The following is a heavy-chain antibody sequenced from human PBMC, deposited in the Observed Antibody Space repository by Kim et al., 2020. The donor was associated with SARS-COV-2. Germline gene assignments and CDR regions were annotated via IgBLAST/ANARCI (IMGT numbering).Heavy chain of an antibody. V-gene: IGHV3-21*01. Sequence: GGSLRLSCAASGFTFSSYSMNWVRQAPGKGLEWVSSISSSSSYIYYADSVEGRFTISRDNAKNSLYLQMNSLRAEDTAVYYCARGGASSGWFMGFDYWGHGAPVTVSS. CDR2: ISSSSSYI. CDR3: ARGGASSGWFMGFDY. D-gene: IGHD6-19*01. CDR1: GFTFSSYS. J-gene: IGHJ4*01.